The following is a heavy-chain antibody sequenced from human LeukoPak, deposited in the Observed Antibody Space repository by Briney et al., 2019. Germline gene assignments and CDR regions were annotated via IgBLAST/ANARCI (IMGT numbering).Heavy chain of an antibody. V-gene: IGHV3-74*01. J-gene: IGHJ5*02. CDR3: ARVVVPNLNWFDP. CDR1: GFTFSSYW. Sequence: GGSLRLSCAASGFTFSSYWMHWVRQVPGKGLVWVSRINSDGSTTSYADSVKGRFTISRDNAKNTLYMQMNSLTAEDTAVYYCARVVVPNLNWFDPWGQGTLVTVSS. D-gene: IGHD2-15*01. CDR2: INSDGSTT.